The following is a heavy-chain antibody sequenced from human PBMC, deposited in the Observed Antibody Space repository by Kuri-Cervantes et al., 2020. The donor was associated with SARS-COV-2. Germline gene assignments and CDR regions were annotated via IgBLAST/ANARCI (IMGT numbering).Heavy chain of an antibody. Sequence: GESLKISCAASGFTFSSYSMNWVRQAPGKGLEWVSSISSSSSYIYYADSVKGRFTISRDNAKNSLYLQMNSLRAEDTAVYYCARGPGYDFWSGHDAFDIWGQGTMVTVSS. CDR3: ARGPGYDFWSGHDAFDI. J-gene: IGHJ3*02. CDR1: GFTFSSYS. V-gene: IGHV3-21*01. CDR2: ISSSSSYI. D-gene: IGHD3-3*01.